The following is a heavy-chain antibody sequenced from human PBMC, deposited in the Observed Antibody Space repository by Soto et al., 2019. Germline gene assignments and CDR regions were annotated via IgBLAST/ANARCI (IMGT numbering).Heavy chain of an antibody. Sequence: SETLSLTCTVSGGSMRSSSYYWAWIRQPPGKGLEWIGSIYNGGSTYYNPSLKSRVTISVDTSKNKLSLKLSPVTAADTGVFYCAAPKTSTYYPPRYWGQGTLVTVSS. V-gene: IGHV4-39*01. CDR2: IYNGGST. CDR3: AAPKTSTYYPPRY. J-gene: IGHJ4*02. D-gene: IGHD3-10*01. CDR1: GGSMRSSSYY.